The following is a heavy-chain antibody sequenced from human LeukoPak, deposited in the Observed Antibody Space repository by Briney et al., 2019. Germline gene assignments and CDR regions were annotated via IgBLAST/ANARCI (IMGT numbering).Heavy chain of an antibody. J-gene: IGHJ4*02. Sequence: GASVKGSCKASGYTFTSHGISWVRQAPGQGLEWMGWISTYNGNTNYAENLQGRVTMTTDTSTSTAYMELRSLRSDDTAVYYCARKVITMVRGVTTKIFDYWGQGTLVTVSS. CDR2: ISTYNGNT. D-gene: IGHD3-10*01. V-gene: IGHV1-18*01. CDR3: ARKVITMVRGVTTKIFDY. CDR1: GYTFTSHG.